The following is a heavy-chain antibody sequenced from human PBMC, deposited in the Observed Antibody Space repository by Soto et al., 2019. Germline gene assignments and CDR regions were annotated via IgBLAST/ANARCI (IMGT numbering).Heavy chain of an antibody. J-gene: IGHJ5*02. CDR3: VKGRLAALFDP. Sequence: EVQLLESGGGLVQPGGSLRLSCAASGFTFSSYTMSWVRQAPGKGLEWVSGISGSGGSTYYADSVKGRFTISRDNSKNTLYLQINSLRADDTAVYYCVKGRLAALFDPWGQGTLVTVSS. V-gene: IGHV3-23*01. CDR1: GFTFSSYT. CDR2: ISGSGGST.